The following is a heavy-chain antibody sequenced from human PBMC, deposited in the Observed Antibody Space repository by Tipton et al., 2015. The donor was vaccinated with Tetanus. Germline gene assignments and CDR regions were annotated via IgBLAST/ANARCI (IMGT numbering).Heavy chain of an antibody. J-gene: IGHJ5*02. D-gene: IGHD3-10*01. Sequence: SLRLSCVASGFTFSSYAMNWVRQAPGKGLEWVSAISGSGGSTQYADSVKGRFTISRDNSKNTLYLQMNSLRAEDTAVYYCARGGGWFGENHTPYNWFDPWGQGTLVTVSS. V-gene: IGHV3-23*01. CDR2: ISGSGGST. CDR1: GFTFSSYA. CDR3: ARGGGWFGENHTPYNWFDP.